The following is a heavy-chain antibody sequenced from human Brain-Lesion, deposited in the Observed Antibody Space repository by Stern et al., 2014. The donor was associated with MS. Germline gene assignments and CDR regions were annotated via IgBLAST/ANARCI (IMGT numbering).Heavy chain of an antibody. D-gene: IGHD1-26*01. J-gene: IGHJ4*02. CDR2: FDPEDGET. Sequence: QVQLVESGAEVKKPGASVKVSCKVSGYTLTELSMHWVRQAPRKGLEWMGGFDPEDGETIYAQKVRGRVTMTEDASTDTAYMELSSLRSEDTAVYYCATLSPGAGGNYYRHFDYWGQGTLVTVSS. CDR3: ATLSPGAGGNYYRHFDY. V-gene: IGHV1-24*01. CDR1: GYTLTELS.